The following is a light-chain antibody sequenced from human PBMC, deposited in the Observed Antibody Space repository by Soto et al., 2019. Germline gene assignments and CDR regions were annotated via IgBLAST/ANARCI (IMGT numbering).Light chain of an antibody. V-gene: IGKV3-11*01. CDR2: DAS. CDR3: QQRRNWPPMYT. CDR1: QSVSSY. J-gene: IGKJ2*01. Sequence: EIVLTQSPATLSLSPGERATLSCRASQSVSSYLAWYQQKPGQAPRLLIYDASNRATGNPARFSGSGSGTDFTLTISSLEPEDFAVYYCQQRRNWPPMYTFGQGTKLEIK.